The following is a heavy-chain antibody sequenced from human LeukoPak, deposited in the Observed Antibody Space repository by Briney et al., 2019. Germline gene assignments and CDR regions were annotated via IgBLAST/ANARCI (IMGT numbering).Heavy chain of an antibody. Sequence: SVKVSCKASGFTFNRSSMQWVRQARGQRLEWIGGIVVGSGNTNYAQRFQERITITRDMSTSTAYMELSSLRSEDTAVYYCAAELRKVGDYDDFDTWGQGTKVTVSS. V-gene: IGHV1-58*02. CDR3: AAELRKVGDYDDFDT. D-gene: IGHD1-26*01. CDR1: GFTFNRSS. CDR2: IVVGSGNT. J-gene: IGHJ3*02.